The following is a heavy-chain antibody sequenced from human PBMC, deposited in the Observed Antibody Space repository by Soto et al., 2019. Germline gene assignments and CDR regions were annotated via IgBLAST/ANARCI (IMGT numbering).Heavy chain of an antibody. CDR3: VTDRLV. CDR2: IKSKTDGGTT. Sequence: EVQLVESGGGLVKPGGPLRLSCAASGFTFTNAWMNWVRQAPGKGLESIGGIKSKTDGGTTDYTAPVKGRFIISRDDSKNTLFLQMSSLQIEDTAVYYCVTDRLVWGQGTLVTVFS. J-gene: IGHJ4*02. CDR1: GFTFTNAW. D-gene: IGHD2-2*01. V-gene: IGHV3-15*01.